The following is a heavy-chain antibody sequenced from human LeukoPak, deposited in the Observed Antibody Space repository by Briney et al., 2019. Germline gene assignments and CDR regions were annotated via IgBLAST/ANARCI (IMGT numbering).Heavy chain of an antibody. V-gene: IGHV1-69*01. CDR3: ARDLSAGTGFDY. J-gene: IGHJ4*02. D-gene: IGHD1-1*01. CDR2: IIPIFGTA. CDR1: GGTFSSYA. Sequence: SVKVSCKASGGTFSSYAISWVRQAPGQGLEWMGGIIPIFGTANYAQKFQGRVSITADESTSTAYMELSSLRSDDTAVYYCARDLSAGTGFDYWGQGTLVTVSS.